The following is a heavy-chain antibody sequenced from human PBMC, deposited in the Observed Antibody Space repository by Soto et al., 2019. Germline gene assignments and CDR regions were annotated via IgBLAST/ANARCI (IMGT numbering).Heavy chain of an antibody. CDR1: GFTFSNAW. Sequence: TGGSLRLSCAASGFTFSNAWMNWVRQAPGKGLEWVGRIKSKTDGGTTDYAAPVKGRFTISRDDSKNTLYLQMNSLKTEDTAVYYCTTDLLRQQLVGSGAFDIWGQGTMVTVSS. J-gene: IGHJ3*02. V-gene: IGHV3-15*07. D-gene: IGHD6-13*01. CDR3: TTDLLRQQLVGSGAFDI. CDR2: IKSKTDGGTT.